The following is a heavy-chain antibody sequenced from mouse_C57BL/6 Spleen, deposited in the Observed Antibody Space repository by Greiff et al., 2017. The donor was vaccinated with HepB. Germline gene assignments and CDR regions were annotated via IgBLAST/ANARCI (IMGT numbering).Heavy chain of an antibody. CDR3: ARPASTGYYYAMDY. Sequence: EVKLMESGGGLVKPGGSLKLSCAASGFTFSDYGMHWVRQAPEKGLEWVAYISSGSSTIYYADTVKGRFTISRDNAKNTLFLQMTSLRSEDTAMYYCARPASTGYYYAMDYWGQGTSVTVSS. J-gene: IGHJ4*01. D-gene: IGHD6-1*01. CDR2: ISSGSSTI. CDR1: GFTFSDYG. V-gene: IGHV5-17*01.